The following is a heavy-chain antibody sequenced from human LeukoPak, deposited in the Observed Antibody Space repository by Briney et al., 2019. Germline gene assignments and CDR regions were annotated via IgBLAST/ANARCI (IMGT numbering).Heavy chain of an antibody. V-gene: IGHV4-38-2*01. CDR3: ARVRFAPTPFDY. CDR1: GYSINSGYY. CDR2: IYHSGST. D-gene: IGHD5-24*01. Sequence: SETLSLTCAVSGYSINSGYYWGWIRQPPGKGLEWIGSIYHSGSTYYNPSLKSRVTMSVDTSKNQFSLKLSSVTAADTAVYYCARVRFAPTPFDYWGQGTLDTVSS. J-gene: IGHJ4*02.